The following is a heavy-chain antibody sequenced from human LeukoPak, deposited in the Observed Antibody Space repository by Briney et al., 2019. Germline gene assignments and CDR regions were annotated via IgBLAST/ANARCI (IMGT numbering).Heavy chain of an antibody. Sequence: GRSLRLSCAASGFTFSSYSMNWVRQAPGKGLEWVSSISSSSSYIYYADSVKGRFTISRDNARNSLYLQMNSLRAEDAAVYYCIREQLVREGEYFYYYMDIWGKGTTVTVSS. CDR1: GFTFSSYS. CDR3: IREQLVREGEYFYYYMDI. CDR2: ISSSSSYI. J-gene: IGHJ6*03. V-gene: IGHV3-21*01. D-gene: IGHD6-6*01.